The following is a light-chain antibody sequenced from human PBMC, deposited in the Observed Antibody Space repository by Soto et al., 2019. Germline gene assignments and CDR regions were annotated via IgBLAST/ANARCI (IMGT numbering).Light chain of an antibody. CDR2: SDY. CDR3: AVWDDSLNGVV. V-gene: IGLV1-44*01. CDR1: TSNIGRHS. Sequence: QYVLTQSPSASATPGQRVTISCSGSTSNIGRHSVSWYQHVPGTAPKLLIYSDYQRPSRVPDRFSGSKSGTSASLAISGLQSEDEADYYCAVWDDSLNGVVFGGGTKVTVL. J-gene: IGLJ2*01.